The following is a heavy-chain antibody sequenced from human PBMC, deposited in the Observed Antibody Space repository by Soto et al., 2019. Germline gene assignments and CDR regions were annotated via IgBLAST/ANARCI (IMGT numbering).Heavy chain of an antibody. CDR3: ARKDKSGYFNWFDP. J-gene: IGHJ5*02. CDR1: GYRFTSYW. Sequence: PGESLKISCRTSGYRFTSYWIAWVRQMPGKGLEWMGIIFPSDSDTRYSPSFQGQVTISADMSTSTVFLQWASLKASDTAVYFCARKDKSGYFNWFDPWGQGTLVTVSS. V-gene: IGHV5-51*01. D-gene: IGHD3-22*01. CDR2: IFPSDSDT.